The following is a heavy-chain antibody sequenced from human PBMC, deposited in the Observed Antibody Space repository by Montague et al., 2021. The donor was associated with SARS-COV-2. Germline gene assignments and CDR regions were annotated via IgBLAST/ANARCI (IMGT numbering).Heavy chain of an antibody. CDR2: IYYTGST. CDR1: GGSITSYF. J-gene: IGHJ4*02. D-gene: IGHD2-2*01. V-gene: IGHV4-59*01. CDR3: ARGSTSAPVPFDS. Sequence: SETLSLTCSVSGGSITSYFWNWVRLAPGKGLEWIGYIYYTGSTQYNPSPKSRVAISFDTSKNHFSLKVNSVTAADTAIYYCARGSTSAPVPFDSCGRGTQVTVSS.